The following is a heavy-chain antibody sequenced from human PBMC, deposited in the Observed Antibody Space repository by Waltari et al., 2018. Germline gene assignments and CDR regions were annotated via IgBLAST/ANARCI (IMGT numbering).Heavy chain of an antibody. V-gene: IGHV3-7*03. Sequence: EVQLVESGGGLVQPGGSLTLSCAASGFSFNSYWMGWVRQAAGKGLEWVANIRHDASEKYYLDSVKGRFTISRDNAENSVYLQMNSLRAEDTAVYYCVRSEVTRVNDLWGQGTLVTVS. CDR2: IRHDASEK. D-gene: IGHD2-21*02. CDR3: VRSEVTRVNDL. J-gene: IGHJ5*02. CDR1: GFSFNSYW.